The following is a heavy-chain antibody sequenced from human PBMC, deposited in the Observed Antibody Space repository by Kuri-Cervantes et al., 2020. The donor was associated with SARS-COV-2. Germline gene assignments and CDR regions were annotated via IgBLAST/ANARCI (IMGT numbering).Heavy chain of an antibody. J-gene: IGHJ5*02. Sequence: GGSLRLSCAASGFTFSSYSMNWVRQAPGKELEWVSYISSSSSTIYYADSVKGRFTISRDNAKNSLYLQMNSLRDEDTAVYYCAKDRMVQGVIRGTAFDPWGQGTLVTVSS. CDR2: ISSSSSTI. D-gene: IGHD3-10*01. CDR1: GFTFSSYS. CDR3: AKDRMVQGVIRGTAFDP. V-gene: IGHV3-48*02.